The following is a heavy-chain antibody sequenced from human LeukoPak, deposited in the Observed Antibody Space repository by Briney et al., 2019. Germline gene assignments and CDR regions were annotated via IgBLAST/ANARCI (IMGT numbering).Heavy chain of an antibody. CDR1: GFTFSSYS. CDR2: ISSSSSTI. J-gene: IGHJ6*03. V-gene: IGHV3-48*01. Sequence: GGPLRLSCAASGFTFSSYSMNWVRQPPGKGLEWVSYISSSSSTIYFADSVKGRFTISRDSAKNSLYLQMNSLRAEDTAVYYCARDPNGGYSYGYYYYYMDVWGEGTTVTVSS. D-gene: IGHD5-18*01. CDR3: ARDPNGGYSYGYYYYYMDV.